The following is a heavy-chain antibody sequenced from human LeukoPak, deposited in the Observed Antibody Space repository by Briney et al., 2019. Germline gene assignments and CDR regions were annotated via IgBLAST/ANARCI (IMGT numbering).Heavy chain of an antibody. Sequence: PGGSLRLSCAASGFTFNNYAMGWVRQAPGKGLEWVSAISGSGSSTYNTDSVKGRFTISRDNSKNTLFLQMNSLRVEDTAVYYCTRTRWTSGYYFDYWGQGTLVTVSS. J-gene: IGHJ4*02. CDR3: TRTRWTSGYYFDY. CDR1: GFTFNNYA. D-gene: IGHD3-22*01. V-gene: IGHV3-23*01. CDR2: ISGSGSST.